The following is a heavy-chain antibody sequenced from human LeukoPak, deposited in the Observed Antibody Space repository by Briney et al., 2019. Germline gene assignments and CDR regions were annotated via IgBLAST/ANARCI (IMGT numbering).Heavy chain of an antibody. V-gene: IGHV1-18*01. D-gene: IGHD3-16*02. Sequence: ASVKVSCTASGYTFTSYGISWVRQAPGQGLEWMGWISAYNGNTNYAQTLQGRVTMTTDTSTSTAYMELRSLRSDDTAVYYCARAPLSGYDCVWGSYRYKGADFDYWGQGTLVTVSS. CDR2: ISAYNGNT. J-gene: IGHJ4*02. CDR3: ARAPLSGYDCVWGSYRYKGADFDY. CDR1: GYTFTSYG.